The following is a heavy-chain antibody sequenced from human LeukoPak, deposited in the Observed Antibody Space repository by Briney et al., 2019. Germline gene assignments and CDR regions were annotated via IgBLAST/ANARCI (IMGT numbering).Heavy chain of an antibody. V-gene: IGHV3-15*01. Sequence: GGSHRLLCAASGFSFSNAWMSWVRQAPGKGLEWVGRTKSKTDGGTTDYAAPVKGRFTISTDDSQNTLYLQMNSLKTEDTAVYYCTTFEYWGHGTLVTVSS. CDR3: TTFEY. J-gene: IGHJ4*01. CDR2: TKSKTDGGTT. CDR1: GFSFSNAW.